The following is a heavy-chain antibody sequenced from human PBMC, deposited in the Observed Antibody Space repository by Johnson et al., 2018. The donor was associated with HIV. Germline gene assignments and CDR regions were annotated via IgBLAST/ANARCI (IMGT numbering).Heavy chain of an antibody. CDR1: GFTFSSYA. D-gene: IGHD3-22*01. CDR3: ARDLMDSSDYPPDAFDV. J-gene: IGHJ3*01. Sequence: VQLVESGGGVVQPGRSLRLSCAASGFTFSSYAMAWVRQAPGKGLEWVALISYDGSNKYYADSVRGRFTISRDNAKSSLYLQVNSLRAEDTAMYFCARDLMDSSDYPPDAFDVWGQGTMVTVSS. CDR2: ISYDGSNK. V-gene: IGHV3-30*03.